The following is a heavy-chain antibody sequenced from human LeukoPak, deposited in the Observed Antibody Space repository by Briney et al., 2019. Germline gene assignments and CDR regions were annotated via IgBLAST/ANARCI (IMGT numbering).Heavy chain of an antibody. V-gene: IGHV3-23*01. CDR3: AKDVVTAIYYYYYGMDV. Sequence: PGGSLRLSCAASGFTFSSYAMSWVRQAPGKGLEWVSAISGSGGSTYYADSVKGRFTISRDNSKNTLYLQMNSLRAEDTAVYYCAKDVVTAIYYYYYGMDVWGQGTTVTVSS. CDR2: ISGSGGST. J-gene: IGHJ6*02. D-gene: IGHD2-21*02. CDR1: GFTFSSYA.